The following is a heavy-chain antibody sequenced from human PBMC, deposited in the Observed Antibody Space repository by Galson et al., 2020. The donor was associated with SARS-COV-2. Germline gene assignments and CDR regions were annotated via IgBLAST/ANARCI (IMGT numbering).Heavy chain of an antibody. D-gene: IGHD2-15*01. CDR1: GYSFRSYW. J-gene: IGHJ6*03. Sequence: HGESLKISCKGSGYSFRSYWINWVRQMPGKGLEWMGRIDPSDSHTDYSTSVQGHVTISADKSSSTVYLQWSSLKASDTAIYFCARRGNIEDYHNWDYYYYMDVWGRGTTVTVSS. V-gene: IGHV5-10-1*01. CDR2: IDPSDSHT. CDR3: ARRGNIEDYHNWDYYYYMDV.